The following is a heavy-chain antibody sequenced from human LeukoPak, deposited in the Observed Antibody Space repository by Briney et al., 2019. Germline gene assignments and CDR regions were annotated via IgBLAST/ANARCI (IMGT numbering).Heavy chain of an antibody. CDR3: AKGVVGTVVVPAAYGGAVDV. D-gene: IGHD2-2*01. CDR2: ISSSGGST. J-gene: IGHJ6*04. Sequence: GGSLRLSCAASGFIFSSYEMNWVRQAPGKGLEWVSAISSSGGSTYYADSVKGRFTISRDNSKNTLYLQMNSLRAEDTAVYYCAKGVVGTVVVPAAYGGAVDVWGKGTTVTISS. V-gene: IGHV3-23*01. CDR1: GFIFSSYE.